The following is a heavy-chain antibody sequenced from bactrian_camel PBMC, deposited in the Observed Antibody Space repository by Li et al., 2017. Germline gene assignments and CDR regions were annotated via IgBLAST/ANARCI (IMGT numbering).Heavy chain of an antibody. CDR2: IDKDGRT. D-gene: IGHD1*01. J-gene: IGHJ4*01. Sequence: VQLVESGGGSVQTGGTLTLSCAVQPYTYTTYCMGWFRQTPGNEREGVAAIDKDGRTSYADSVTGRFTISKDNAKNTLVLRMNNLKPDDTAMYFCAASWARYLSVHAGWNEYHYWGQGTQITVS. CDR3: AASWARYLSVHAGWNEYHY. V-gene: IGHV3S42*01. CDR1: PYTYTTYC.